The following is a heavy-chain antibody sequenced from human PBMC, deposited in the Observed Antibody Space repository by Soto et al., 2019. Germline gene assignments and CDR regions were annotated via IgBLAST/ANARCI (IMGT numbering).Heavy chain of an antibody. D-gene: IGHD3-16*01. V-gene: IGHV4-31*03. CDR1: GGSVSSGGYY. J-gene: IGHJ4*02. Sequence: QVLLQESGPGLLKPSQTLSLTCTVSGGSVSSGGYYWSWIRQPPGKGLEWIGYIFYTGNTFYNPSLKRRRTIAVDTSENPCCLKLSSVTVADTAVYHCAGGGLRHGPARVDYWGQGTLVTVSS. CDR2: IFYTGNT. CDR3: AGGGLRHGPARVDY.